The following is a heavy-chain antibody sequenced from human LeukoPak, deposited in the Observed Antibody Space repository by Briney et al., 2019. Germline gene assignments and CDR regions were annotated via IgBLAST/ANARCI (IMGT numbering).Heavy chain of an antibody. CDR2: ISGSDNTI. CDR1: GFTFSDYY. J-gene: IGHJ4*02. Sequence: GGSLRLSCAASGFTFSDYYMSWIRQAPGKGLEWVSYISGSDNTIYYADSVKGRFTISRDNAKNSLYLQMNSLRVEDTAVYYCAKVAKYYYGSETYYFFEHWGQGTPVTASS. CDR3: AKVAKYYYGSETYYFFEH. V-gene: IGHV3-11*04. D-gene: IGHD3-10*01.